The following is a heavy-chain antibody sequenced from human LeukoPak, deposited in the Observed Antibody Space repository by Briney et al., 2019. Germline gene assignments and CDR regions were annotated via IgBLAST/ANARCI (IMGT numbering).Heavy chain of an antibody. V-gene: IGHV3-11*05. J-gene: IGHJ5*02. CDR1: GFTFSDYY. D-gene: IGHD3-10*01. Sequence: GGSLRLSCEASGFTFSDYYMSWIRQAPGKGLEWVSYISTGSSYTNYADSVKGRFTISRDNAKKSLYLQMNSLRAEDTAVYYCAKANTFYFASGTYWDAWGQGSLVTVSS. CDR3: AKANTFYFASGTYWDA. CDR2: ISTGSSYT.